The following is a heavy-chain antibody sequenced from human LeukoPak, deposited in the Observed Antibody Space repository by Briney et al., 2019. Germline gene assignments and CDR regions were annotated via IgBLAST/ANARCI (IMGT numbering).Heavy chain of an antibody. V-gene: IGHV1-2*02. D-gene: IGHD7-27*01. CDR2: INPNSGGT. J-gene: IGHJ3*02. Sequence: GESLKISCKGSGYSFTGYYMHWVRQAPGQGLEWMGWINPNSGGTNYAQKFQGRVTMTRDTSISTAYMELSRLRSDDTAVYYCASSYKTGTDAFDIWGQGTMVTVSS. CDR1: GYSFTGYY. CDR3: ASSYKTGTDAFDI.